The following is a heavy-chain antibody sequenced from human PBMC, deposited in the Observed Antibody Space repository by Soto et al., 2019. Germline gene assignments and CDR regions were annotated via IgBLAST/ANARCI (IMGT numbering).Heavy chain of an antibody. J-gene: IGHJ5*02. CDR3: GRSGDIVGFDP. D-gene: IGHD2-15*01. CDR2: ISAYNGNT. CDR1: GYTITIYG. V-gene: IGHV1-18*01. Sequence: ASVKVSCKASGYTITIYGIIWVRQAPGQGLEWMGWISAYNGNTNYAQKLQGRVTMTTDTSTSTAYMELRSLRSDDTAVYYWGRSGDIVGFDPWGQGTLVTVSS.